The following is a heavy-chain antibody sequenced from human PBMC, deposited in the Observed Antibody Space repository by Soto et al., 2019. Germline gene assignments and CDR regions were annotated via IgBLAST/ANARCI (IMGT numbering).Heavy chain of an antibody. CDR2: IKSKTAGGTT. Sequence: EVQLVESGGGLVKPGGSLRLSCAASGLTFSNAWMSWVRQAPGKGLEWVGRIKSKTAGGTTDYAVPVKGRFTISRDDTKHTLYLQMNSLKTEDTAVYYGATWYDLWSGHYYFDYWGQGTLVTVSS. CDR1: GLTFSNAW. D-gene: IGHD3-3*01. CDR3: ATWYDLWSGHYYFDY. J-gene: IGHJ4*02. V-gene: IGHV3-15*01.